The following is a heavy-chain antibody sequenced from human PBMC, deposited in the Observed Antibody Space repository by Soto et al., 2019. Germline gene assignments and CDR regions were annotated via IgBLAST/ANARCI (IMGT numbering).Heavy chain of an antibody. V-gene: IGHV3-66*01. J-gene: IGHJ4*02. CDR2: IYSGGGT. CDR1: LFIVSDNY. CDR3: ATRMTTAPY. Sequence: EVRLVQSGGGLVQPGGSLRLSCAASLFIVSDNYMRWVRQAPGKGLEWVSLIYSGGGTDYAESVKGRFTISRDNSKNTLYLQMNSLKAEDTGIYYCATRMTTAPYWGQGTVVTGSS. D-gene: IGHD4-17*01.